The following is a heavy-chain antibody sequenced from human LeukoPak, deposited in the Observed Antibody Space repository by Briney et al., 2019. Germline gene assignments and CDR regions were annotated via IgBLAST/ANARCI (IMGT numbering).Heavy chain of an antibody. J-gene: IGHJ3*02. Sequence: PSETLSLTCTVSGGSISSSYYYWGWIRQPPGKGLEWIGSIYSSGSTYYNPSLKSRVTISVDTSKNQFSLKLSSVTAADTAVYYCTRDATFLARAFDIWGQGTLVTVSS. V-gene: IGHV4-39*07. CDR2: IYSSGST. CDR3: TRDATFLARAFDI. CDR1: GGSISSSYYY. D-gene: IGHD2/OR15-2a*01.